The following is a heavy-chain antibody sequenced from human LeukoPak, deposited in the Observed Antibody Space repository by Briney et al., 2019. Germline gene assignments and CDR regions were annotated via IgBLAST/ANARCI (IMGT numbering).Heavy chain of an antibody. Sequence: SETLSLTCTVSGDSISSCYWSWIRQPPGKGLEWIGYIYHRGSTNYNPSLKSRVTISVDTSKNQFSLKLSSVPAADTAVYYCARVGSGYTFDYWGQGTLVTVSS. CDR1: GDSISSCY. CDR3: ARVGSGYTFDY. J-gene: IGHJ4*02. D-gene: IGHD3-22*01. V-gene: IGHV4-59*01. CDR2: IYHRGST.